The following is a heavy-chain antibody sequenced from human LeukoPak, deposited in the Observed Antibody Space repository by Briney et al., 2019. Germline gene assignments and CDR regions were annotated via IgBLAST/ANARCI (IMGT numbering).Heavy chain of an antibody. CDR1: GFTFSSYE. J-gene: IGHJ5*02. CDR3: ARVYGDYANPFDP. D-gene: IGHD4-17*01. CDR2: ISTSSSTI. Sequence: PGGSLRLSCAASGFTFSSYEMNWVRQAPGKGLEWVSYISTSSSTIYYADSVKGRFTISRDNAKNSLYLQMNSLRAEDTAVYYCARVYGDYANPFDPWGQGTLVAVSS. V-gene: IGHV3-48*03.